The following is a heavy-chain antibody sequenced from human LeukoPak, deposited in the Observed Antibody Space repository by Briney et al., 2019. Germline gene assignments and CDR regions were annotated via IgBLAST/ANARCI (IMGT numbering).Heavy chain of an antibody. V-gene: IGHV1-2*02. CDR2: INFDTGGA. J-gene: IGHJ5*02. Sequence: ASVKVSCKASGNSFSDYYVHWVRQAPGQGLEWMGRINFDTGGANHAQKFQGRVTMTRDTSINTAYMELYRLRSDDTAVYFCATEMLKTPGFAPWAREPWSPSPQ. CDR3: ATEMLKTPGFAP. CDR1: GNSFSDYY. D-gene: IGHD3-10*02.